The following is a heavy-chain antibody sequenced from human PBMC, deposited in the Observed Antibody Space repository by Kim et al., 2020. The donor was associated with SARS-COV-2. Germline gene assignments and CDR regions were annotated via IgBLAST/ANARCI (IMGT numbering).Heavy chain of an antibody. J-gene: IGHJ4*02. CDR1: GFIFGDYA. CDR3: AKDYDSRPRYYLDY. V-gene: IGHV3-9*01. Sequence: GGSLRLSCAASGFIFGDYAMHWVRQAPGKGLEWVSGISWNSGSKGYADSVKGRFTISRDNAKNSLYLQMNSLRAEDTAFYYCAKDYDSRPRYYLDYWGQGTLVTVSS. D-gene: IGHD3-22*01. CDR2: ISWNSGSK.